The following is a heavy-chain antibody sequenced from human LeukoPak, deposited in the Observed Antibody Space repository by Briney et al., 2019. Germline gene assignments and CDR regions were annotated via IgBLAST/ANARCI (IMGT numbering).Heavy chain of an antibody. CDR2: IYPGDSDT. J-gene: IGHJ4*02. CDR1: GYSFTSYW. V-gene: IGHV5-51*01. CDR3: ARLDSSGYYYFDY. Sequence: GESLKISCKGSGYSFTSYWIGWVRQMPGKGLEWMGIIYPGDSDTRYSPSFQGHVTISADKSISTACLQWSSLKASDTAMYYCARLDSSGYYYFDYWGQGTLVTVSS. D-gene: IGHD3-22*01.